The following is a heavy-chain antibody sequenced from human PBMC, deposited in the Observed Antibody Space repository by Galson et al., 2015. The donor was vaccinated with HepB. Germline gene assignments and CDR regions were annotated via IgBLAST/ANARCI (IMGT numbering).Heavy chain of an antibody. Sequence: ETLSLTCAVYGGSFSGYYWSWIRQPPGKGLEWIGEINHSGSTNYNPSLKSRVTTSVDTSKNQFSLKLSSVTAADTAVYYCARPASLRVVRGVPPHFQHWGQGSLVTVSS. CDR3: ARPASLRVVRGVPPHFQH. CDR1: GGSFSGYY. CDR2: INHSGST. V-gene: IGHV4-34*01. J-gene: IGHJ1*01. D-gene: IGHD3-10*01.